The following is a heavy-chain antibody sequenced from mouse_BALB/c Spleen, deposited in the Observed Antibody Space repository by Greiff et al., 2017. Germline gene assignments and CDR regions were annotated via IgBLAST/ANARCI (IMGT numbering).Heavy chain of an antibody. Sequence: EVKVVESGGGLVKPGGSLKLSCAASGFTFSDYYMYWVRQTPEKRLEWVATISDGGSYTYYPDSVKGRFTISRDNAKNNLYLQMSSLKSEDTAMYYCARDEGYDQFAYWGQGTLVTVSA. CDR2: ISDGGSYT. D-gene: IGHD2-14*01. CDR1: GFTFSDYY. CDR3: ARDEGYDQFAY. J-gene: IGHJ3*01. V-gene: IGHV5-4*02.